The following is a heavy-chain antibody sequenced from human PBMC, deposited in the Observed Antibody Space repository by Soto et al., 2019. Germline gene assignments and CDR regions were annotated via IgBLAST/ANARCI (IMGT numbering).Heavy chain of an antibody. J-gene: IGHJ5*02. CDR3: ARIIAHAVRWFDP. CDR2: IYYSGST. Sequence: SETLSLTCTVSGGSGSSGSYYWSWIRQPPGKGLEWIGYIYYSGSTNYNPSLKSRVTISVDTSKNQFSLKLSSVTAADTAVYYCARIIAHAVRWFDPWGQGTLVTVSS. CDR1: GGSGSSGSYY. V-gene: IGHV4-61*01. D-gene: IGHD6-13*01.